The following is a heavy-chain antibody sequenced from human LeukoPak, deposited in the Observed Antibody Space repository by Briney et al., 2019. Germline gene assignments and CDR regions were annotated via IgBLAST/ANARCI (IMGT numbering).Heavy chain of an antibody. V-gene: IGHV1-2*02. CDR1: GYIFTY. CDR3: APVRGGDYFDY. CDR2: INPNSGDT. J-gene: IGHJ4*02. D-gene: IGHD2-2*01. Sequence: ASVKVSCKTSGYIFTYMHWVRQAPGQGLEWMGWINPNSGDTDYAQKFQGRVTMTRDTSISTAYTEQSRLRSDDTAVYYCAPVRGGDYFDYWGQGTQVTVSS.